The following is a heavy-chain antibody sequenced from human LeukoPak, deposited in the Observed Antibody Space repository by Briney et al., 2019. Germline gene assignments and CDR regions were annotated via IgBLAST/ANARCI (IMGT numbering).Heavy chain of an antibody. CDR3: AREDTVTTSPFFDY. CDR1: GFTFSSYS. J-gene: IGHJ4*02. Sequence: GGSLRLSCAASGFTFSSYSMNWVRQAPGKGLEWDSSISSSSSYIYYADSVKGRFTISRDNAKNSLYLQMNSLRAEDTAVYYCAREDTVTTSPFFDYWGQGTLVTVSS. D-gene: IGHD4-17*01. CDR2: ISSSSSYI. V-gene: IGHV3-21*01.